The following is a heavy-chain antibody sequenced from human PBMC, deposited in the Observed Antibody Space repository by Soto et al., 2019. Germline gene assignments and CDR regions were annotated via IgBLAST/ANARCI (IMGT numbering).Heavy chain of an antibody. CDR3: ALTRRSSLLEVAGPGFEY. CDR2: LSYEGSEE. Sequence: SLRLSCATSGFNFGVFGMHWVRQAPGKGLEWLSVLSYEGSEEYYADSVRGRFTTSRDNSKSTLFLQMDSLRVEDTGVYYCALTRRSSLLEVAGPGFEYWGQGTLVTVSS. J-gene: IGHJ4*02. V-gene: IGHV3-30*03. CDR1: GFNFGVFG. D-gene: IGHD6-19*01.